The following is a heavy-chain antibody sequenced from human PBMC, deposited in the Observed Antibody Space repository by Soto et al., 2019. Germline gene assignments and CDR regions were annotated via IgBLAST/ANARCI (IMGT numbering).Heavy chain of an antibody. CDR3: ARDGYDSSGYYYYGMDV. J-gene: IGHJ6*02. Sequence: PGGSLRLSCAASGFTFSSYSMNWVRQAPGKGLEWVSYISSSSSTIYYADSVKGRFTISRDNAKNSLYLQMNSLRDEDTAVYYCARDGYDSSGYYYYGMDVWGQGTTVTVSS. D-gene: IGHD3-22*01. CDR2: ISSSSSTI. V-gene: IGHV3-48*02. CDR1: GFTFSSYS.